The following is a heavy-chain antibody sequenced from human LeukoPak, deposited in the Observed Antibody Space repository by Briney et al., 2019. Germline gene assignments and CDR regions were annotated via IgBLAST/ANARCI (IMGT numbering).Heavy chain of an antibody. D-gene: IGHD5/OR15-5a*01. V-gene: IGHV3-48*03. CDR3: ITVYDSVAY. Sequence: GGSLRLSCAASGFTFSTYEMNWVRQAPGKGLEWVSYIGRGGSIIYYADSVKGRFTISRDNAKNSLYLQMNSLKTEDTAVYYCITVYDSVAYWGQGALVSVSS. CDR2: IGRGGSII. CDR1: GFTFSTYE. J-gene: IGHJ4*02.